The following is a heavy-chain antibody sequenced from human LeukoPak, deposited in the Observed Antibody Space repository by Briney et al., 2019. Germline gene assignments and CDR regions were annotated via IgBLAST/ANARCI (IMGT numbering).Heavy chain of an antibody. CDR3: ARCGTACDY. CDR1: GFTFRNYW. D-gene: IGHD2-15*01. J-gene: IGHJ4*02. Sequence: GGSLRLSCAASGFTFRNYWMSWVRQAPGKGLEWVANIKKDGSEKHYVDSVKGRFTISRDNAKNSVYLQMNSLRVEDTAVYYCARCGTACDYWGQGTLVTVSS. CDR2: IKKDGSEK. V-gene: IGHV3-7*01.